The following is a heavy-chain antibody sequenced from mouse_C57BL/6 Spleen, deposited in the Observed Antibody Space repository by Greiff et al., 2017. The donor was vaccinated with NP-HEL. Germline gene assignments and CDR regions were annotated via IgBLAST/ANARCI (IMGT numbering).Heavy chain of an antibody. CDR2: IDPSDSYT. Sequence: QVQLQQSGAELVMPGASVKLSCKASGYTFTSYWMHWVKQRPGQGLEWIGEIDPSDSYTNYNQKFKGKSTLTVDKSSSTAYMQPSSLTSEDSAVYYCAREYYGSSAWFAYWGQGTLVTVSA. D-gene: IGHD1-1*01. J-gene: IGHJ3*01. CDR3: AREYYGSSAWFAY. CDR1: GYTFTSYW. V-gene: IGHV1-69*01.